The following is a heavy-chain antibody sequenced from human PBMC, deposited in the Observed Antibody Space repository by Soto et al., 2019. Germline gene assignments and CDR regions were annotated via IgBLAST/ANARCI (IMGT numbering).Heavy chain of an antibody. CDR1: GATFSSYA. D-gene: IGHD2-2*01. Sequence: QVKLVQCGAEVKKPGSSVKVSCKDTGATFSSYAISWVRQAPGQGLEWMGGIIPISETTNYAQKFQGRVTITADESKITAYMQLSSLRSEDTAVYFCARSQGSSTSLEIYYYYYYGMDAWGQGTTVTVSS. J-gene: IGHJ6*02. V-gene: IGHV1-69*01. CDR3: ARSQGSSTSLEIYYYYYYGMDA. CDR2: IIPISETT.